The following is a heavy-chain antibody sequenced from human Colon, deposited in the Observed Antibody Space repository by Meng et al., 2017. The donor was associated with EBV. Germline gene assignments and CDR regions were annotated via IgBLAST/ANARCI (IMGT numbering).Heavy chain of an antibody. Sequence: QLTEPGPGLVRPSQTLSLSCAFSGDAITIGDSSGTWIRQPPGKGLEWIGYIYNGVNIYYTPSLRSRVTISVDKSRNQFSLKLTSVSAADTAVYYCVRDTRRGGGWFDPWGQGTLVTVFS. CDR3: VRDTRRGGGWFDP. V-gene: IGHV4-30-2*01. D-gene: IGHD3-10*01. J-gene: IGHJ5*02. CDR2: IYNGVNI. CDR1: GDAITIGDSS.